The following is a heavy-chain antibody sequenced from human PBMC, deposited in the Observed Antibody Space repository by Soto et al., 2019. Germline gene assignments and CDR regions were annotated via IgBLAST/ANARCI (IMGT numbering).Heavy chain of an antibody. J-gene: IGHJ6*02. D-gene: IGHD6-6*01. CDR3: AIKNEYSSSEGYYYYGMDV. CDR2: IIPMFGTA. CDR1: GGTFNTFA. V-gene: IGHV1-69*01. Sequence: QVQLVQSGAEVKKPGSSVKVSCLASGGTFNTFAITWVRQAPGQGLECMGGIIPMFGTAHYAQKFQGRVTITADESTRTVYMELSSLRSEDTAVYYCAIKNEYSSSEGYYYYGMDVWGQGTTVTVSS.